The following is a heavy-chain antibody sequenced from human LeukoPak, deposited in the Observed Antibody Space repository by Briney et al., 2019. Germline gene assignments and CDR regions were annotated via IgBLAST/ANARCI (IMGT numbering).Heavy chain of an antibody. CDR2: IYPGDSDT. Sequence: GESLKLSCKGSGYNFTSYWIAWVRQMPGKGLEYMGIIYPGDSDTRYSPSFQGQVTISADKSISTAYLQWSSLKASDTAMYYCARNYGDYGLDYWGQGTLVTVPS. J-gene: IGHJ4*02. CDR3: ARNYGDYGLDY. V-gene: IGHV5-51*01. D-gene: IGHD4-17*01. CDR1: GYNFTSYW.